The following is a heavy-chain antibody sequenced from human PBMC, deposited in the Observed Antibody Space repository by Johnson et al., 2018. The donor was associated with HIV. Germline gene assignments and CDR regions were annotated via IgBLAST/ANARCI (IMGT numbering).Heavy chain of an antibody. CDR2: IGTIGDT. V-gene: IGHV3-13*01. J-gene: IGHJ3*02. Sequence: VQLVESGGGLVHPGGSLRLSCAASGFTFSDHDMHWVRQTEGIGLEWVSAIGTIGDTHYHGSVKGRFTISRENATNFLYLQMNSLAAGDTAVYYCAKDRVLVQRLSASHHRDAFDIWGQGTMVTVSS. CDR3: AKDRVLVQRLSASHHRDAFDI. D-gene: IGHD6-25*01. CDR1: GFTFSDHD.